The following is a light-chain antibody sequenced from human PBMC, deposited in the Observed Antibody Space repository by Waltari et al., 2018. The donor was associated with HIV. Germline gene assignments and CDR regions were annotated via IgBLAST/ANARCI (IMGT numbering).Light chain of an antibody. CDR3: LSYTITNTLV. CDR2: AVT. V-gene: IGLV2-14*01. J-gene: IGLJ3*02. CDR1: SSDIGGHYS. Sequence: QSALTQPASVSGSPGQSITISCTGTSSDIGGHYSVSWYQQLPGKAPKLMIYAVTYRPSGGSYRFSGSKSGNTASLTISGLQGEDEAEYYCLSYTITNTLVFGGGTKLTVL.